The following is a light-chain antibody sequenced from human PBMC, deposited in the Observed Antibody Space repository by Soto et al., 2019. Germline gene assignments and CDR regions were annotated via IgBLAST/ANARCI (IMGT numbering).Light chain of an antibody. CDR1: QGIRND. CDR2: AAS. J-gene: IGKJ4*01. CDR3: LQDYNYPPT. V-gene: IGKV1-6*01. Sequence: AIQMTQSPSSLSASVGDRVTITCRASQGIRNDLGWYQQKPGKAPKLLIYAASSLQSGVPSRFXXXGSXXXXXXXXXXXXXXXFATYYCLQDYNYPPTXXGXXKVEXX.